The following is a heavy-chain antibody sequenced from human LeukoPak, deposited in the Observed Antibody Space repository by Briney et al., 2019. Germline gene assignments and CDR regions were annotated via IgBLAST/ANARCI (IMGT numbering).Heavy chain of an antibody. J-gene: IGHJ4*02. CDR1: GITLSNYG. D-gene: IGHD3-22*01. V-gene: IGHV3-23*01. Sequence: GGSLRLSSAVSGITLSNYGMSWVRQAPGKGLEWVAGISDSGGRTNYADSVKGWFTISRDNPKNTLYLQMNSLRAEDTAVYFCAKRGVVIRVILVGFHKEAYYFDSWGQGALVTVSS. CDR2: ISDSGGRT. CDR3: AKRGVVIRVILVGFHKEAYYFDS.